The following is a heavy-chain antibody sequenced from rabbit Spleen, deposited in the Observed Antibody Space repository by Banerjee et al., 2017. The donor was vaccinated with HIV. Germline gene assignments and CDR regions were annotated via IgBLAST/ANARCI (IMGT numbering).Heavy chain of an antibody. J-gene: IGHJ4*01. D-gene: IGHD8-1*01. CDR1: GFGFSSYY. V-gene: IGHV1S7*01. CDR2: IDPVFGTT. CDR3: ARDGAGGTYFNL. Sequence: QLKESGGGLVQPGGSLKLSCKASGFGFSSYYMNWVRQAPGKGLEWIGYIDPVFGTTYYATWVSGRFTISSHNAQNTLYLQLNSLTAADTATYFCARDGAGGTYFNLWGPGPLVTVS.